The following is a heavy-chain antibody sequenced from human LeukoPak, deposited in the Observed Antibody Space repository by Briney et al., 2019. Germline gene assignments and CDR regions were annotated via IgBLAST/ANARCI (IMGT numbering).Heavy chain of an antibody. V-gene: IGHV3-9*01. CDR2: ISWNSGSI. CDR1: GFTFDDYA. D-gene: IGHD3-10*01. Sequence: PGGSLRLSCAASGFTFDDYAMHWVRQAPGKGLEWVSGISWNSGSIGYADSVKGRFTISRDNAKNSLYLQMNSLRAEDTALYYCAKEPLGYYYGSGSYFDYWGQGTLVTVSS. J-gene: IGHJ4*02. CDR3: AKEPLGYYYGSGSYFDY.